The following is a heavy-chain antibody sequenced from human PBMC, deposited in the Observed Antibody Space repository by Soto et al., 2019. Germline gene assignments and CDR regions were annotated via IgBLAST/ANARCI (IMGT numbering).Heavy chain of an antibody. CDR3: AKDPVQYCSGGSCYHYYYGMDV. V-gene: IGHV3-30*18. J-gene: IGHJ6*02. Sequence: GGSLRLSCAASGFTFSSYGMHWVRQAPGKGLEWVAVISYDGSNKYYADSVKGRLTISRDNSKNTLYLQMNSLRAEDTAVYYCAKDPVQYCSGGSCYHYYYGMDVWGQGTTVTVSS. D-gene: IGHD2-15*01. CDR1: GFTFSSYG. CDR2: ISYDGSNK.